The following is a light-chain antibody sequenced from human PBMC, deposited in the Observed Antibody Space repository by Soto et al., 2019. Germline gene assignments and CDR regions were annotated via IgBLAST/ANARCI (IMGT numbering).Light chain of an antibody. V-gene: IGKV3D-20*01. CDR1: QRVRSSY. Sequence: EIVLTQSPATLSLSPGDRATLSCGASQRVRSSYVAWYQQKAGLAPRLLIYDGSSRASGIPDRFSGSGSGTDFTLTICRLEPEDFAVYYCQQYDNSAPLSFGGGTKVEMK. CDR2: DGS. J-gene: IGKJ4*01. CDR3: QQYDNSAPLS.